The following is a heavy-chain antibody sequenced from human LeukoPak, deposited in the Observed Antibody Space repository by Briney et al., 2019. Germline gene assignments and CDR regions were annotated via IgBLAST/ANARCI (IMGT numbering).Heavy chain of an antibody. CDR3: ARLRVRIAVAGYNWFDP. CDR1: GGSISSSSYY. CDR2: IYYSGST. Sequence: KPSETLSLTCTVSGGSISSSSYYWGWIRQPPGKGLEWIGSIYYSGSTYYNPSLKSRVTISVDTSNNQFSLKLSSVTAADTAVYYCARLRVRIAVAGYNWFDPWGQGTLVTVSS. V-gene: IGHV4-39*01. J-gene: IGHJ5*02. D-gene: IGHD6-19*01.